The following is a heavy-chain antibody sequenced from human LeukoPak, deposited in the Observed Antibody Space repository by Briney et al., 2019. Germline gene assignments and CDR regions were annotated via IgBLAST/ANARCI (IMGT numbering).Heavy chain of an antibody. CDR1: VLTFCNYD. Sequence: PGGSLTLSCVASVLTFCNYDMNGVPHAPGRGGEWVSSICGGCYTTYYADSVRGRFTISRNSSKNSLYLQMSSHRAKDRPVHYFAEVESSYCRIWGQGTLVSVSS. CDR2: ICGGCYTT. V-gene: IGHV3-23*01. CDR3: AEVESSYCRI. J-gene: IGHJ4*03. D-gene: IGHD3-10*01.